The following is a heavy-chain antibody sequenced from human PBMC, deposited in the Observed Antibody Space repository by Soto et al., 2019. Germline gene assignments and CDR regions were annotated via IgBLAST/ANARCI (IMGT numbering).Heavy chain of an antibody. J-gene: IGHJ4*02. Sequence: QLQLQESGPGLVKPSETLSLTCTVSGGSISSSSYYWGWIRQPPGKGLEWIGSIYYSGSTYYNPSLKSRVTISVDTSKNQFSLKLSSVTAADTAVYYCARAAAGTCWGYWGQGTLVTVSS. CDR2: IYYSGST. V-gene: IGHV4-39*01. CDR3: ARAAAGTCWGY. D-gene: IGHD6-13*01. CDR1: GGSISSSSYY.